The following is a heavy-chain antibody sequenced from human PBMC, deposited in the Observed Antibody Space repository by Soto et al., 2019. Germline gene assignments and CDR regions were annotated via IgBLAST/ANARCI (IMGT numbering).Heavy chain of an antibody. CDR1: GFTFSSYA. CDR2: ISYDGSNK. J-gene: IGHJ6*02. CDR3: AHRPTPGDSYGFSDYYYYGMDV. D-gene: IGHD5-18*01. Sequence: VGSLRLSCAASGFTFSSYAMHWVRQAPGKGLEWVAVISYDGSNKYYADSVKGRFTISRDNSKNTLYLQMTNMDPVDTATYYCAHRPTPGDSYGFSDYYYYGMDVWGQGTTVTVSS. V-gene: IGHV3-30-3*01.